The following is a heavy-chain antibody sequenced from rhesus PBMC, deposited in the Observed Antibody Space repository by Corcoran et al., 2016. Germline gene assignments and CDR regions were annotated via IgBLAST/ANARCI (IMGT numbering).Heavy chain of an antibody. CDR1: GFSISPTGTG. CDR2: IYWNDSK. V-gene: IGHV2-95*01. CDR3: ARVKRITGYIYYFDY. D-gene: IGHD3-3*01. J-gene: IGHJ4*01. Sequence: QVTLKESGPALVNPTQTLTLTCTFSGFSISPTGTGVGWLRQPPGQALEWLASIYWNDSKYYSTSLKSRLTISKDTSKNQVVLTMTNMDPVDTATYYCARVKRITGYIYYFDYWGQGVLVTVSS.